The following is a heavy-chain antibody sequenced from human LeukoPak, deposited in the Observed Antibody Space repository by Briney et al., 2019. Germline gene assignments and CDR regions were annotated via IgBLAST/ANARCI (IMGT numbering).Heavy chain of an antibody. Sequence: ASVKVSCKASGYTFTSYGISWVRQAPGQGLEWMGWISAYNGNTNYAQKLQGRVTMTTDTSTSTAYMELRSLRSDDTAVYYCARGGIRVSSSWYRGYFDYWGQGTLVTVSS. CDR2: ISAYNGNT. J-gene: IGHJ4*02. D-gene: IGHD6-13*01. CDR1: GYTFTSYG. V-gene: IGHV1-18*01. CDR3: ARGGIRVSSSWYRGYFDY.